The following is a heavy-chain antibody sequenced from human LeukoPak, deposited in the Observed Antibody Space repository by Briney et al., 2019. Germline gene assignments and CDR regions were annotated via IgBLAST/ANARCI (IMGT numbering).Heavy chain of an antibody. V-gene: IGHV3-23*01. D-gene: IGHD6-13*01. CDR3: AKDKEAGSAAGTSGMDV. CDR1: GFTFSDYY. Sequence: GGSLRLSCAASGFTFSDYYMSWVRQAPGKGLEWVSAISGSGGSTYYADSVKGRFTISRDNSKNTLYLQMNSLRAEDTAVYYCAKDKEAGSAAGTSGMDVWGQGTTVTVSS. CDR2: ISGSGGST. J-gene: IGHJ6*02.